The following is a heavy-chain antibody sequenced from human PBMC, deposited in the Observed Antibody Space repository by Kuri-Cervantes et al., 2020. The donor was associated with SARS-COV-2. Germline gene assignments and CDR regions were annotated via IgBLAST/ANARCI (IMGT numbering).Heavy chain of an antibody. CDR3: ARQMISSITIFGVVITRNWFDP. J-gene: IGHJ5*02. CDR1: DGSISICSYY. D-gene: IGHD3-3*01. Sequence: ESLKISCTVSDGSISICSYYWGWIRQPPGKGLEWIGSIYYSGSDYYNPSLKSRVTISVDTSKNQFSLKLSSVTAADTAVYYSARQMISSITIFGVVITRNWFDPWGQGTLVTVSS. V-gene: IGHV4-39*01. CDR2: IYYSGSD.